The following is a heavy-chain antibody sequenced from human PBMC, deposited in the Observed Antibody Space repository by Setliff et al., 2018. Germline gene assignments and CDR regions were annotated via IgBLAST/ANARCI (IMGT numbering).Heavy chain of an antibody. J-gene: IGHJ6*04. D-gene: IGHD4-17*01. Sequence: PGGSLRLSCVASGFTFSNYGIHWVRQAPGKGLEWVALIWNDGSNKFYGDSVRGRFTISRDNSKSTLYLQMDSLRAEDAAIYYCARQATDYWGKGTTVTVSS. CDR1: GFTFSNYG. V-gene: IGHV3-33*01. CDR3: ARQATDY. CDR2: IWNDGSNK.